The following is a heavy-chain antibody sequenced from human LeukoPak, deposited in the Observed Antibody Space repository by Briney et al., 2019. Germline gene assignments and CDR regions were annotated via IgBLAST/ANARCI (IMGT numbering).Heavy chain of an antibody. J-gene: IGHJ4*02. Sequence: PGGALRLSCAASGFTFSDCYMSWIRQAPGKGLEWVSYISSSRSYTNYAASVKGRFTISRHHATNSLYLQINSLRAEDTAVYYCARVDSSSSWYRYWGQGTLVTVSS. D-gene: IGHD6-13*01. CDR3: ARVDSSSSWYRY. V-gene: IGHV3-11*05. CDR1: GFTFSDCY. CDR2: ISSSRSYT.